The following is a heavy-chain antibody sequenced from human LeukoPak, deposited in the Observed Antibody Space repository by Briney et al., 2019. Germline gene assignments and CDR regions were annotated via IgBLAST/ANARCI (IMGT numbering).Heavy chain of an antibody. D-gene: IGHD3-10*01. CDR2: INHSGST. CDR3: ARSSYGSGTYYMDY. J-gene: IGHJ4*02. V-gene: IGHV4-34*01. CDR1: GGSFSGYY. Sequence: SETLSLTCAVYGGSFSGYYWSWIRQPPGKGLEWIGEINHSGSTNYNPSLKSRVTISVDTSKNQFSLKLSSVTAADTAVYYCARSSYGSGTYYMDYWGQGALVTVSS.